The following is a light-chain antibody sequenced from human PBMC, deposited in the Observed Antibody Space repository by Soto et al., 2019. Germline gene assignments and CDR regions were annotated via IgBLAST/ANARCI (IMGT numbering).Light chain of an antibody. V-gene: IGLV4-69*01. CDR3: QTWGTDIPV. Sequence: QPVLTQSPSVSASLGASVKLTCTLSSGHSSYAIAWHQQQPERGPRFLLKLNSDGSHNKGDGIPDRFSGSSSGAERFLTISSRQSEDEAEYYCQTWGTDIPVFGTGTKVTVL. CDR2: LNSDGSH. CDR1: SGHSSYA. J-gene: IGLJ1*01.